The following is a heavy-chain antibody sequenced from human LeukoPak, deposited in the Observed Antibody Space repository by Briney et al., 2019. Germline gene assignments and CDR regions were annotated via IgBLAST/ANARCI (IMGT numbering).Heavy chain of an antibody. D-gene: IGHD2-2*01. Sequence: SVKVSCKASGGTFSSYAISWVRQAPGQGLEWMGGIIPILGTANYAQKFQGRVTITTDESTSTAYMELSSLRSEDTAVYYCARGGVPAAYYYYYYMDVWGKGTTVTVSS. CDR3: ARGGVPAAYYYYYYMDV. J-gene: IGHJ6*03. CDR1: GGTFSSYA. CDR2: IIPILGTA. V-gene: IGHV1-69*05.